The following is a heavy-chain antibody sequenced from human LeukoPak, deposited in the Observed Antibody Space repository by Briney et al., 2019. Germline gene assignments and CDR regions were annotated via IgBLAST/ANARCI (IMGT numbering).Heavy chain of an antibody. CDR1: GGSISSGDYC. D-gene: IGHD3-16*02. CDR3: ARCPPFRLGELSS. Sequence: PSQTLSLTCTVAGGSISSGDYCWSWVRQPPGKGLEWIGYIYYSGSTYYNPSLKSRVTISVDTSKNQFSLTLSTVADADTAVYYCARCPPFRLGELSSWGQGTLVTVSS. V-gene: IGHV4-30-4*01. CDR2: IYYSGST. J-gene: IGHJ4*02.